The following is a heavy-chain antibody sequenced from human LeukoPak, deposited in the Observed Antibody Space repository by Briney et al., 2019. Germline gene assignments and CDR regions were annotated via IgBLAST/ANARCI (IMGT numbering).Heavy chain of an antibody. D-gene: IGHD2-15*01. J-gene: IGHJ6*03. Sequence: PSETLSLTCTVSGGSISSSSYCWGWIRQPPGKGLDWIGSIYHSGSTYYNPSLKSRVTIAVETSKNQFSLELSSVTAADTAVYYCARDKEPLVAYYMDVWGKGTTVTVSS. CDR2: IYHSGST. CDR3: ARDKEPLVAYYMDV. V-gene: IGHV4-39*07. CDR1: GGSISSSSYC.